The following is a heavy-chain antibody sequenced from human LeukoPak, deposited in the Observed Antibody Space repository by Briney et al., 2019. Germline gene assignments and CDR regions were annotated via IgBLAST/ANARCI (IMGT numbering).Heavy chain of an antibody. CDR1: GFTFSSYS. D-gene: IGHD3-9*01. CDR2: ISSSSRYI. V-gene: IGHV3-21*01. CDR3: ARADDILTGYYTVDC. J-gene: IGHJ4*02. Sequence: KPGVSLRLSCAASGFTFSSYSRNWGRQAPAKGLEWVSSISSSSRYIYDEDSVKGRFTISRDNAKNSLYLQMNRLSAEDTAVYYCARADDILTGYYTVDCWGQRTLVTVPS.